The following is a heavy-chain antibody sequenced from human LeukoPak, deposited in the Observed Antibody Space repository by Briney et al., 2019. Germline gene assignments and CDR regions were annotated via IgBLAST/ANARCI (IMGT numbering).Heavy chain of an antibody. D-gene: IGHD3-22*01. J-gene: IGHJ3*02. Sequence: GGSLRLSCAASGFTFSSFATSWVREAPGKGLEWVSGISASGGSTYYADSVKGRFTISRDNSKNTLYLQMNSLRAEDTAVYYCAKGFYDNSASGVFDIWGQGTMVTVSS. V-gene: IGHV3-23*01. CDR2: ISASGGST. CDR3: AKGFYDNSASGVFDI. CDR1: GFTFSSFA.